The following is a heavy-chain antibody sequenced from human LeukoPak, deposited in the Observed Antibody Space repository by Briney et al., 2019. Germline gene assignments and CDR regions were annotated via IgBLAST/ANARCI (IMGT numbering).Heavy chain of an antibody. J-gene: IGHJ4*02. D-gene: IGHD3-10*01. CDR2: INPNSGGT. V-gene: IGHV1-2*06. CDR1: VYTFTGYY. CDR3: ARGPRGRADISMVRGAELDFDY. Sequence: ASVKVSCKASVYTFTGYYMHWVRQAPGQGLEWMGRINPNSGGTNYAQKFQGRVTMTRDTSISTAYMEVSRLRSKDPAVYYCARGPRGRADISMVRGAELDFDYWGQGTLVTVSS.